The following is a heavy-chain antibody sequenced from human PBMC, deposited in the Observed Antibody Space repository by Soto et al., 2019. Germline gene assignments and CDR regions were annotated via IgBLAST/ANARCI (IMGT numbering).Heavy chain of an antibody. CDR3: ASRYCSGGSCYYYFDY. Sequence: QVQLVQSGAEVKKPGASVKVSCKASGYTFTNYGITWVRQAPGQGLEWMGWISADNGNTNYAKKIQGRVTMTTDTNTITAYMELRRLRSDDTAVYYCASRYCSGGSCYYYFDYWGQGTLVSVSS. CDR1: GYTFTNYG. D-gene: IGHD2-15*01. V-gene: IGHV1-18*04. J-gene: IGHJ4*02. CDR2: ISADNGNT.